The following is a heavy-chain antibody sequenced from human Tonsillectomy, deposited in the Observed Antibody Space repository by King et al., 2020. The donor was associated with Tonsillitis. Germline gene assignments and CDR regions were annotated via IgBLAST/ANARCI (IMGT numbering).Heavy chain of an antibody. Sequence: QLQESGPGLVKPSETLSLTCTVSGGSISSSSYYWGWIRQPPGKGLEWIGSIYYSGSTYYNPSFKSRVTISVDTSKNQFSLKLSSVTAADTAVYYCSSGPSLGYWGQGTLVTVSS. CDR2: IYYSGST. CDR1: GGSISSSSYY. V-gene: IGHV4-39*01. J-gene: IGHJ4*02. D-gene: IGHD3-16*01. CDR3: SSGPSLGY.